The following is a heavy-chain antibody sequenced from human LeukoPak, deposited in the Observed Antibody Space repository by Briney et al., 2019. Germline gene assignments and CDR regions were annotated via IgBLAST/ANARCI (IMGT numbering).Heavy chain of an antibody. CDR2: IIPIFGTA. Sequence: ASVKVSCKASGGTFSSYAISWVRQAPGQGLEWMGGIIPIFGTANYAQKFQGRVTITADESTSTAYMELSSLRSEDTAVYYCARDPYGDHVTGYFQHWGQGTLVTVSS. D-gene: IGHD4-17*01. CDR1: GGTFSSYA. V-gene: IGHV1-69*01. J-gene: IGHJ1*01. CDR3: ARDPYGDHVTGYFQH.